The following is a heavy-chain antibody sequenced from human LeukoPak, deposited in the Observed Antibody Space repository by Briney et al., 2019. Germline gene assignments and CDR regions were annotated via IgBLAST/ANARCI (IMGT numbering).Heavy chain of an antibody. Sequence: GASVKVSCKASGYTFTSYGISWVRQAPGQGLEWMGRISAYNGNTNDAQKLQGRVTMTTDTSTSTAYMELRSLRSDDTAVYYCARSSEMATPWNYYMDVWGKGTTVTVSS. J-gene: IGHJ6*03. CDR1: GYTFTSYG. CDR2: ISAYNGNT. D-gene: IGHD5-24*01. V-gene: IGHV1-18*01. CDR3: ARSSEMATPWNYYMDV.